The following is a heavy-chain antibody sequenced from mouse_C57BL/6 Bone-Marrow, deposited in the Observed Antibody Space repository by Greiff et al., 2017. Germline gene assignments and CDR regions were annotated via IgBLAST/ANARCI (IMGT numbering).Heavy chain of an antibody. J-gene: IGHJ2*01. V-gene: IGHV2-9-1*01. CDR1: GFSLTSYA. Sequence: VQGVESGPGLVAPSQSLSITCTVSGFSLTSYAISWVRQPPGKGLEWLGVIWTGGGTNYNLALKSRLSISKDNSKSKVFLKMNSLQTDDTARYYCARTLWGFDYWGQGTTLTVSS. CDR3: ARTLWGFDY. CDR2: IWTGGGT.